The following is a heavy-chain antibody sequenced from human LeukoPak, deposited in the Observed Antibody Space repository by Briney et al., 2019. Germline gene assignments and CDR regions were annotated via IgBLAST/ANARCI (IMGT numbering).Heavy chain of an antibody. CDR1: GLTFSSYW. CDR2: IKQDGSEK. V-gene: IGHV3-7*03. J-gene: IGHJ5*02. CDR3: ARDLAPWSGCGP. D-gene: IGHD3-3*01. Sequence: GGSLRLSCAASGLTFSSYWWSWVRQAPGKGLEWVANIKQDGSEKYYVDSVKGRFTISRDNAKNSLYLQMNSLRAEDTAVYYCARDLAPWSGCGPWGQGTLVTVSS.